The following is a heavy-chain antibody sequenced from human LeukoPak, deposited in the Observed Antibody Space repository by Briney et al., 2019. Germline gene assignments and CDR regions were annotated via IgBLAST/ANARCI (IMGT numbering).Heavy chain of an antibody. Sequence: GGSLRLSCAASGFTFSSYAMHWVRQAPGKGLEWVAVISYDGSVKYYADSVKGRFTISRDNSKNTLYLQMNSLRAEDTAVYYCARDLEPTYYDILTGYSTSNYWGQGTLVTVSS. V-gene: IGHV3-30*14. CDR3: ARDLEPTYYDILTGYSTSNY. J-gene: IGHJ4*02. CDR2: ISYDGSVK. CDR1: GFTFSSYA. D-gene: IGHD3-9*01.